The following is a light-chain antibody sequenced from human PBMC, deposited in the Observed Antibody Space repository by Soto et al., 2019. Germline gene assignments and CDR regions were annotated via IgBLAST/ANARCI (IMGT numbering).Light chain of an antibody. V-gene: IGKV1-5*01. CDR2: DVS. CDR1: QSISSW. J-gene: IGKJ4*01. CDR3: LLYYIFSPT. Sequence: MEVTKSSAALSVSIGDRVTFTCRASQSISSWLAWYQQKPGKAPKLLIYDVSSLESGVPSRFSGSGSGREYTLSICGLQIHDDAPYCCLLYYIFSPTFGGGTKVDIK.